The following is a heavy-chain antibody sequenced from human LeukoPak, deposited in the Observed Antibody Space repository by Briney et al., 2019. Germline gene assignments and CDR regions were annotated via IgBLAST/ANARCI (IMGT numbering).Heavy chain of an antibody. Sequence: PGGSLRLSCAASGFTVSNNYMNWVRQAPGKGLEWISVFYSDGNTYYGDAVKGRFTISRDISKNTLYLQMTSLRAEDTAVYYCARALRYYSDSSGYAFDYWGQGTLVTVSS. V-gene: IGHV3-53*01. CDR3: ARALRYYSDSSGYAFDY. CDR1: GFTVSNNY. CDR2: FYSDGNT. J-gene: IGHJ4*02. D-gene: IGHD3-22*01.